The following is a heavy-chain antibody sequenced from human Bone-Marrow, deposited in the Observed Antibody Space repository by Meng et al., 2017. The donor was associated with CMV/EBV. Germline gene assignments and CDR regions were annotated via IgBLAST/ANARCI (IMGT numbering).Heavy chain of an antibody. J-gene: IGHJ5*02. CDR1: GYTFTSHY. Sequence: SGYTFTSHYIHWVRQAPGQGLEWMGIINPSGGSTRYAQKFQGRVTMTRNTSISTAHMELSSLRSEDTAVYYCARSYYDSSGNNWFDPWGQGTLVTVSS. D-gene: IGHD3-22*01. CDR2: INPSGGST. V-gene: IGHV1-46*01. CDR3: ARSYYDSSGNNWFDP.